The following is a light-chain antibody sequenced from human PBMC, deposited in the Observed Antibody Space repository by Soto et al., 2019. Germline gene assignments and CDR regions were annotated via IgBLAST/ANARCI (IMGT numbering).Light chain of an antibody. J-gene: IGLJ2*01. CDR1: SSNIGAGYD. CDR2: GNS. V-gene: IGLV1-40*01. CDR3: QSYDSSLSGSVV. Sequence: QPVLTQPPSVSGAPGQRVNISCTGSSSNIGAGYDLHWYQQLPGTAPKLLIYGNSNRPSGVPDRFSGSKSGTSASLAITGLQAEDEADYYCQSYDSSLSGSVVFGGGTKLTVL.